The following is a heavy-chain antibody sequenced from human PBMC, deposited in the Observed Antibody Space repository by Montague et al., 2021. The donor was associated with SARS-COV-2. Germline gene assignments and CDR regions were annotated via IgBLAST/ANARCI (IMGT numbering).Heavy chain of an antibody. CDR1: GDSVSSNIAT. CDR2: TYYRSEWYN. J-gene: IGHJ2*01. CDR3: ARAYCGGDCYFYWYFDL. V-gene: IGHV6-1*01. Sequence: CAISGDSVSSNIATWNWIRQSPSRGLEWLGRTYYRSEWYNDYAVSVKSRVIINPDTSNNRISLQLNSVTPEDTAVYYCARAYCGGDCYFYWYFDLWGRGILVTVSS. D-gene: IGHD2-21*02.